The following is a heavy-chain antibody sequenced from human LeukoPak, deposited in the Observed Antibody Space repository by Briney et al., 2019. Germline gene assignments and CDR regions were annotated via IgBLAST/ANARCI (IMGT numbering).Heavy chain of an antibody. CDR3: ARGWCHHCHGMGD. D-gene: IGHD2-8*02. V-gene: IGHV3-7*03. CDR2: IQQDGPEK. Sequence: GGSLRLSCTVSGFTLSCYWMTWVRQAPGKGLEWVANIQQDGPEKYYLDSVRGRFTISRDNAQNQLFLQMDSLRAEDTAVSFCARGWCHHCHGMGDWGKGTTVTVSS. CDR1: GFTLSCYW. J-gene: IGHJ6*04.